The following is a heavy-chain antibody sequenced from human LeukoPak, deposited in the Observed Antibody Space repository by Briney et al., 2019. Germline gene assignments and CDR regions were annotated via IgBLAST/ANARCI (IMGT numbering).Heavy chain of an antibody. J-gene: IGHJ4*02. D-gene: IGHD2-2*01. V-gene: IGHV4-31*02. CDR2: IYYSGST. Sequence: LRLSCAASGFTFSSYAMSWIRQHPGKGLEWIGYIYYSGSTYYNPSLKSRVTISVDTSKNQFSLKLSSVTAADTAVYYCASSPSSTLYYFDYWGQGTLVTVSS. CDR1: GFTFSSYA. CDR3: ASSPSSTLYYFDY.